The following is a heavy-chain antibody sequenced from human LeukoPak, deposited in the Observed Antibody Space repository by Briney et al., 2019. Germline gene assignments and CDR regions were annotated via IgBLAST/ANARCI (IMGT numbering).Heavy chain of an antibody. CDR2: INPNSGGT. V-gene: IGHV1-2*06. CDR1: GYTFTGYY. D-gene: IGHD1-26*01. J-gene: IGHJ6*03. Sequence: ASVKVSCKASGYTFTGYYMHWVRQAPGQGLEWMGRINPNSGGTNYAQKFQGRVTMTRDTSISTAYMELSRLRSDDTAVYYCARDLIPAPTSYYYMDVWGKGTTVTVSS. CDR3: ARDLIPAPTSYYYMDV.